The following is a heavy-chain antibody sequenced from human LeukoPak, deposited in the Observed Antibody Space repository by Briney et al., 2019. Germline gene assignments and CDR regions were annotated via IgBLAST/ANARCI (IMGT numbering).Heavy chain of an antibody. CDR2: INPDSGGT. J-gene: IGHJ3*01. CDR3: ALWEIVHYAFDF. CDR1: GYSFTDYY. Sequence: ASVKVSCKASGYSFTDYYMHWVRQAPGQGLEWMGWINPDSGGTNYAQKFQGRVTMTRDTSISTAYMELNRLRSDDTAVYYCALWEIVHYAFDFWGQGTMVTVSS. V-gene: IGHV1-2*02. D-gene: IGHD5-12*01.